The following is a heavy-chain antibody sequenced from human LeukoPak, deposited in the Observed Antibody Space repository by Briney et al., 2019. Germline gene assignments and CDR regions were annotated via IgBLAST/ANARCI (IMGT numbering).Heavy chain of an antibody. D-gene: IGHD3-22*01. Sequence: SVKVSCKASGYTFTSYYMHWVRQAPGQGLEWMGGIIPIFGTANYAQKFQGRVTITADESTSTAYMELSSLRSEDTAVYYCARESLPYYYDSSGPPGNWFDPWGQGTLVTVSS. J-gene: IGHJ5*02. CDR2: IIPIFGTA. V-gene: IGHV1-69*13. CDR3: ARESLPYYYDSSGPPGNWFDP. CDR1: GYTFTSYY.